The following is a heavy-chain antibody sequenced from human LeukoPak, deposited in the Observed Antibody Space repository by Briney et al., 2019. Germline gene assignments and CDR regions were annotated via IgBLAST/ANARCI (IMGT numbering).Heavy chain of an antibody. CDR3: AGGIQLWPRIGPGYYYGMDV. Sequence: SQTLSLTCTVSGGSISSGSYYWSWIRQPAGKGLEWIGRIYTSGSTNYNPSFKSRVTISVDTSKNQFSLKLSSVTAADTAVYYCAGGIQLWPRIGPGYYYGMDVWGQGTTVTVSS. J-gene: IGHJ6*02. CDR2: IYTSGST. CDR1: GGSISSGSYY. V-gene: IGHV4-61*02. D-gene: IGHD5-18*01.